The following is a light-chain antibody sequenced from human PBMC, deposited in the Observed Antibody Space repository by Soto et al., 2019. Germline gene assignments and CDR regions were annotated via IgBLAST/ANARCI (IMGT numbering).Light chain of an antibody. CDR3: QSYDRSLSGSF. J-gene: IGLJ1*01. CDR1: SSNIGAPYD. CDR2: GDN. Sequence: QSVLTQPPSVSGAPGQRVTISCTGSSSNIGAPYDVHWYQHLPGTAPKLLIFGDNNRPSGVPDRFSGSKSGTSASLTITGLQAEDEADYYCQSYDRSLSGSFFGTGTKLTVL. V-gene: IGLV1-40*01.